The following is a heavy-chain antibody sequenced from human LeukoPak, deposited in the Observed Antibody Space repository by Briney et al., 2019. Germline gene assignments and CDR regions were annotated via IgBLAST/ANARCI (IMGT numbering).Heavy chain of an antibody. Sequence: KTGGSLRLSCAASGFTFSDYYMSWIRLAAGKGLEWVSYISSSGSTIYYADSVKGRFTISRDKAKNSLYLQMNSLRAEDTAVYYCARVIAAAGSHFDYWGQGTLVTVSS. CDR2: ISSSGSTI. V-gene: IGHV3-11*01. CDR1: GFTFSDYY. CDR3: ARVIAAAGSHFDY. D-gene: IGHD6-13*01. J-gene: IGHJ4*02.